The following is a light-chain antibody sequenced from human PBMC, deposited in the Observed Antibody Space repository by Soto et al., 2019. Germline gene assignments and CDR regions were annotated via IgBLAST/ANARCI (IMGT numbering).Light chain of an antibody. CDR1: QSVSSY. V-gene: IGKV3-11*01. CDR2: DAS. J-gene: IGKJ5*01. Sequence: EIVLTQSPATLSLSPGERATLSCRASQSVSSYLAWYQQKPGQAPRLLIYDASDRATGIPARFRGSGSGTDFTLTISSLEPEDFAVYYCQQYKNWPLITFGQGTRLEIK. CDR3: QQYKNWPLIT.